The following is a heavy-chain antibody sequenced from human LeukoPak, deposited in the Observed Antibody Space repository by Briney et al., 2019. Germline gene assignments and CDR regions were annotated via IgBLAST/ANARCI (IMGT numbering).Heavy chain of an antibody. J-gene: IGHJ4*02. CDR3: ANEYSSSSGDY. V-gene: IGHV3-30*18. CDR1: GFTFSSYG. CDR2: ISYDGSNK. D-gene: IGHD6-6*01. Sequence: PGRSLRLSCAASGFTFSSYGMHWVRQAPGKGLEWVAVISYDGSNKYYADSVKGRFTISRDNSKNTLYLQMNSLRAEDTAVYYCANEYSSSSGDYWGQGTLVTVSS.